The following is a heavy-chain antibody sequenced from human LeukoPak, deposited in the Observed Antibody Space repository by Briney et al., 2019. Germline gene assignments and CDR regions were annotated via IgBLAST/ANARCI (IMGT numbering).Heavy chain of an antibody. CDR3: ARDRVRGNSNPYFDF. V-gene: IGHV4-34*01. J-gene: IGHJ4*02. CDR2: INHSGST. Sequence: SETLSLTCAVYGGSFSGYYWSWIRQPPGKGLEWIGEINHSGSTNYNPSLKSRVTISVDTSKNQFSLKLSSVTAADTAVYYCARDRVRGNSNPYFDFWGQGTLVTVSS. D-gene: IGHD4-11*01. CDR1: GGSFSGYY.